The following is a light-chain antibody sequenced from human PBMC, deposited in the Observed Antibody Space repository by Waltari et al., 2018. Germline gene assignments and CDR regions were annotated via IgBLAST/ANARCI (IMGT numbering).Light chain of an antibody. V-gene: IGKV3-20*01. CDR1: QSVSRF. Sequence: EIVLTQSPGTLSLSPGERGTLSCRAGQSVSRFLAWYQRKPGQAPRPLISGAPTRAPGIPERFSGSGSGTDFSLTISRLEPEDFAVYYCQKYDRLPATFGQGTKVEIK. CDR3: QKYDRLPAT. CDR2: GAP. J-gene: IGKJ1*01.